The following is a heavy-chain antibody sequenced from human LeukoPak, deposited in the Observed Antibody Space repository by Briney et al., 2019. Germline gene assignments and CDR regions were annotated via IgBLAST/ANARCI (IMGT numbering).Heavy chain of an antibody. CDR2: INKDATIT. J-gene: IGHJ3*02. V-gene: IGHV3-74*03. CDR1: ALSMNDFW. Sequence: GGSLRLSCAASALSMNDFWMHWVRQGPGKGLEWVSRINKDATITTYADSVKGRFTVSRDNVKNMVYLDMNGLRGDDTAVYYCARSGIGRGFDIWGQGATVTVSS. CDR3: ARSGIGRGFDI. D-gene: IGHD2/OR15-2a*01.